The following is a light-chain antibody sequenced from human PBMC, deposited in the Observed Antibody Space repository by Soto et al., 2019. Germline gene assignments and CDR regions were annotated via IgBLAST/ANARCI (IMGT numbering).Light chain of an antibody. Sequence: DIVVTESPDSLDVSLGERATINCKSSQSLLRSSNNKNYLAWYQQKPGQPPKLLIYWASARESGVPDRFSGSGSGTDFTLTISSLQAEDVAVYHCQQFHSRPLTFGGGTKVEIK. CDR3: QQFHSRPLT. V-gene: IGKV4-1*01. CDR1: QSLLRSSNNKNY. CDR2: WAS. J-gene: IGKJ4*01.